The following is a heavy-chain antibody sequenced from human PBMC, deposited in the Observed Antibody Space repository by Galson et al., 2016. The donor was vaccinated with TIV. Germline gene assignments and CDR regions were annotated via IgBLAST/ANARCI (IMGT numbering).Heavy chain of an antibody. D-gene: IGHD2-15*01. CDR3: ASGVVAHTYYFYGMDV. V-gene: IGHV3-30*02. CDR1: GFTFSSFG. Sequence: SLRLSCAASGFTFSSFGMHWVRQAPGKGLEWVALIRYDGSRRYYADSVKGRLTISRDDSKNTLYLQMTGLRRDDSAVYYCASGVVAHTYYFYGMDVWGQGTTVTVSS. J-gene: IGHJ6*02. CDR2: IRYDGSRR.